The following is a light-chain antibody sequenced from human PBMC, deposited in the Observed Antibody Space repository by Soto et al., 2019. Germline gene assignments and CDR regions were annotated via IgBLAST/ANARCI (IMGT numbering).Light chain of an antibody. CDR3: QQYNNWHPWWT. Sequence: EIVMTQSPATLSVSPGERATLSCRASQSVSSNLAWYQQKPGQAPRLLIYGASTRATGIPARFSGSGSGTEFTLTISSLQSEDFAVYYCQQYNNWHPWWTFGQGTKVDIK. J-gene: IGKJ1*01. CDR1: QSVSSN. V-gene: IGKV3-15*01. CDR2: GAS.